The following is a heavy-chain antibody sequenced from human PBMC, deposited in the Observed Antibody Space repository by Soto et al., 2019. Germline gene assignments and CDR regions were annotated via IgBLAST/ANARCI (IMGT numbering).Heavy chain of an antibody. Sequence: GESLKISWKGSGYSFTSYWISWVRQMPGKGLEWMGRIDPSDSYTNYSPSFQGHVTISADKSISTAYLQWSSLKAPDTAMYYCAGKRRGYSYGWDYYYGMGVWGQGTTVTVSS. CDR2: IDPSDSYT. J-gene: IGHJ6*02. D-gene: IGHD5-18*01. CDR3: AGKRRGYSYGWDYYYGMGV. V-gene: IGHV5-10-1*01. CDR1: GYSFTSYW.